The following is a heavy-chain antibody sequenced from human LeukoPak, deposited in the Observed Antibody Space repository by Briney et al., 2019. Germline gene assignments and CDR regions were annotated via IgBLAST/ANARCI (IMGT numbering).Heavy chain of an antibody. J-gene: IGHJ4*02. Sequence: SETLSLTCAVYGGPFSGYYWSWIRQPPGKGLEWIGYIYYSGSTNYNPSLKSRVTISVDTSKNQFSLKLSSVTAADTAVYYCARDIHRAYDSSGYTGYFDYWGQGTLVTVSS. CDR2: IYYSGST. V-gene: IGHV4-59*01. CDR3: ARDIHRAYDSSGYTGYFDY. D-gene: IGHD3-22*01. CDR1: GGPFSGYY.